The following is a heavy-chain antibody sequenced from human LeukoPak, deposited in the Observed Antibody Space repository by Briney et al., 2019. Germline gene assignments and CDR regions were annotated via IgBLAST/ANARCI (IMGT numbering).Heavy chain of an antibody. J-gene: IGHJ4*02. CDR2: INSDGRST. Sequence: GGSLRLSCAASGFSFSSYWMHWVRQAPGKGLVWVSRINSDGRSTSYADSVKGRFTISRDNAKKTLYLQMNSLRAEDTAVYYCARDPGGLYYSGYPPGYWGQGTLVTVSS. CDR3: ARDPGGLYYSGYPPGY. D-gene: IGHD5-12*01. CDR1: GFSFSSYW. V-gene: IGHV3-74*01.